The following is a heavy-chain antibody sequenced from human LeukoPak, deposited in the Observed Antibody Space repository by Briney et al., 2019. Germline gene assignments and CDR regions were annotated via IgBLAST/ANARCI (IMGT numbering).Heavy chain of an antibody. V-gene: IGHV3-74*01. CDR1: GFTFSSYW. CDR2: INSDGSST. J-gene: IGHJ6*02. Sequence: GGSLRLSCAASGFTFSSYWMHWVRQAPGKGLVWVSRINSDGSSTSYADSVKGRFTISRDNAKNTLYLQMNSLRAEDTAVYYCARERRDYYYGMDVWGQGTTVTVSS. CDR3: ARERRDYYYGMDV.